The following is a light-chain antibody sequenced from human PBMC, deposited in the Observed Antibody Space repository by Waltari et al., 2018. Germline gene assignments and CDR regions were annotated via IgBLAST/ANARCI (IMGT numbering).Light chain of an antibody. CDR1: GGDVNDYNY. V-gene: IGLV2-14*01. Sequence: QSALTQPASVSGSPGQSITISCSGTGGDVNDYNYVSWYQQHPGKAPKLMIYEVTYRATGVSNRFSGSKSGHAAFLTISGLQAEDEADYYCSSYTDSSTFWVFGGGTTVTVL. J-gene: IGLJ3*02. CDR3: SSYTDSSTFWV. CDR2: EVT.